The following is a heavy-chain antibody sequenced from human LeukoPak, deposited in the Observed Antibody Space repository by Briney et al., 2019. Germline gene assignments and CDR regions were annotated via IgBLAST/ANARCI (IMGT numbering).Heavy chain of an antibody. CDR2: ISAYNGNT. Sequence: ASVKVSCEASGYTFTSYGISWVRQAPGQGLEWMGWISAYNGNTNCAQKLQGRVTMTTDTSTSTAYMELRSLRSDDTAVYYCAREVDTAMVTDYWGQGTLVTVSS. D-gene: IGHD5-18*01. V-gene: IGHV1-18*01. CDR3: AREVDTAMVTDY. J-gene: IGHJ4*02. CDR1: GYTFTSYG.